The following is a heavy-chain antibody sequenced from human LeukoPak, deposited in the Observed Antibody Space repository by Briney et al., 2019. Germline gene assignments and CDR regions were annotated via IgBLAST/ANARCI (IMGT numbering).Heavy chain of an antibody. Sequence: ASVKVSCKASGGTFSSYAIGWVRQAPGQGLEWMGGIISIFGTANYAQKFQGRVTITTDESTSTAYMELSSLRSEDTAVYYCARDQSGGDQYSSNWFDPWGQGTLVTVSS. CDR3: ARDQSGGDQYSSNWFDP. CDR2: IISIFGTA. D-gene: IGHD1-26*01. J-gene: IGHJ5*02. V-gene: IGHV1-69*05. CDR1: GGTFSSYA.